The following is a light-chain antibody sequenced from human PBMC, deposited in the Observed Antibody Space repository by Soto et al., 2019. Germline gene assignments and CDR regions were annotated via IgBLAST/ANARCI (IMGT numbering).Light chain of an antibody. CDR2: NAS. CDR1: QSVSST. J-gene: IGKJ1*01. CDR3: QQLNSLPPT. V-gene: IGKV1-9*01. Sequence: DIQLTQSPSFLSASVGDRVTITCRASQSVSSTLTWYQQKPADAPNLLLYNASTWVSGVPSRFSGSGSGTEFTLTISRLQPEDFATYSCQQLNSLPPTFGQGTKVEIK.